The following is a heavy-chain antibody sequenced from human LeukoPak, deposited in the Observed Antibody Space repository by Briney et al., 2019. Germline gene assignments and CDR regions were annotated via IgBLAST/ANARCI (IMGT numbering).Heavy chain of an antibody. Sequence: GGSLRLSCAASGFTFDDYAMPWVRQAPGKGLEWVSGISWNSGSIGYADSVKGRFTISRDNAKNSLYLQMNSLRAEDTALYYCACYDILTGHSRWGQGTLVTVSS. J-gene: IGHJ4*02. CDR3: ACYDILTGHSR. CDR2: ISWNSGSI. D-gene: IGHD3-9*01. CDR1: GFTFDDYA. V-gene: IGHV3-9*01.